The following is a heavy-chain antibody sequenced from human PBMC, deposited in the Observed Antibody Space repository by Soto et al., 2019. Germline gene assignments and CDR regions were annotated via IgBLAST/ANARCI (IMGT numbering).Heavy chain of an antibody. Sequence: VASVKVSCKASAYTFTDYYIHWVRQAPGQGLGWMGWINPNSGGSYFAQKFLGRVTMTRDTSITTAYMELSRLRSDDTAVYYCARALPEIRMMEGGSFDPWGQGTVVTVSS. CDR3: ARALPEIRMMEGGSFDP. V-gene: IGHV1-2*02. J-gene: IGHJ5*02. D-gene: IGHD1-1*01. CDR1: AYTFTDYY. CDR2: INPNSGGS.